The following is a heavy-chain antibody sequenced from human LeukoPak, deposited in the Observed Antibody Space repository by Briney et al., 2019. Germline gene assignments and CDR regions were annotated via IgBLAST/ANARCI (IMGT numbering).Heavy chain of an antibody. Sequence: KSSETLSLTCTVSGGSVSSSGYYWGWIRQPPGKGLEWIGSNFYSGGSFYNPSLKSRVTISVDTSENQVSLQLSSVTAADTAVYYCAKDYDVLTGYYSPFDCWGQGILVTVSS. D-gene: IGHD3-9*01. CDR1: GGSVSSSGYY. CDR3: AKDYDVLTGYYSPFDC. CDR2: NFYSGGS. J-gene: IGHJ4*02. V-gene: IGHV4-39*07.